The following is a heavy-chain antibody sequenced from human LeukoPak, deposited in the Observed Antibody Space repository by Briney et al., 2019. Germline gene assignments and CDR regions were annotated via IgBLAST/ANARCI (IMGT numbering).Heavy chain of an antibody. V-gene: IGHV3-21*04. CDR2: VSSSSSYI. J-gene: IGHJ6*03. Sequence: GGSLRLSCAASGFTFSSYSMNWVRQAPGKGLEWVSSVSSSSSYIYYADSVKGRFTISRDNSKNTLYLQMNSLRAEDTDIYYCAKVGTTVTTYYYYYMDVWGKGTTVTVSS. CDR3: AKVGTTVTTYYYYYMDV. D-gene: IGHD4-17*01. CDR1: GFTFSSYS.